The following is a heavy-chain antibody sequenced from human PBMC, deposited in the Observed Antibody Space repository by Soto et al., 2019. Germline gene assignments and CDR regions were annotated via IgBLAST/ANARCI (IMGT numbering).Heavy chain of an antibody. CDR2: IDYNGVT. Sequence: SETLSLTCTVSGGSIYRSGYYWGWIRQPPGRGLEWIGNIDYNGVTYSNPSLKSRVTISRDTSKNQFSLKLTSVTAADTALYYCGKVLVGATGHTDSDSWGPGTLVTSPQ. J-gene: IGHJ4*02. V-gene: IGHV4-39*01. CDR3: GKVLVGATGHTDSDS. CDR1: GGSIYRSGYY. D-gene: IGHD2-15*01.